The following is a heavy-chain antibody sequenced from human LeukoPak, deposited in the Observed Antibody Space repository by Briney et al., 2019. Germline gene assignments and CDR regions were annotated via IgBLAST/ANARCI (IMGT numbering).Heavy chain of an antibody. CDR2: IHYSGST. V-gene: IGHV4-59*12. D-gene: IGHD3-3*01. J-gene: IGHJ4*02. CDR1: GGSIRSYY. Sequence: KTSETLSLTCTVSGGSIRSYYWSWIRQPPGKGLEWIGHIHYSGSTNYNPSLKSRVTMSVDTSKNQFSLKLSSVTAADTAVYYCARGTDYDFWSGSTSPFDYWGQGTLVTVSS. CDR3: ARGTDYDFWSGSTSPFDY.